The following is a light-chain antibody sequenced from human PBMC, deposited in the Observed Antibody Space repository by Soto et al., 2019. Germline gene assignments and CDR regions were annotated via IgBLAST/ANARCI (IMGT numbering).Light chain of an antibody. J-gene: IGLJ1*01. CDR3: CSYTSSSTHV. CDR2: DVN. CDR1: SSDVGGYNF. V-gene: IGLV2-14*03. Sequence: QSALTQPASVSGSPGQSINISGTGTSSDVGGYNFVSWYQQHPGKVPKLMIFDVNRRPSGVSDRFSGSKSGNTASLTISGLQAEDEGDYYCCSYTSSSTHVFGSGTKVTVL.